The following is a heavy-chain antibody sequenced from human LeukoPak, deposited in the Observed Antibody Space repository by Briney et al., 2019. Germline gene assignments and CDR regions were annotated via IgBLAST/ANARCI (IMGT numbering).Heavy chain of an antibody. D-gene: IGHD5-18*01. CDR1: GYTFTTYY. V-gene: IGHV1-46*01. Sequence: ASVKVSCKASGYTFTTYYMHWVRQAPGQGLEWMRIININGGGTDYAQKFQGRVTMTRDISTTTVYMELSSLRPEDTAVYYCARDRLTGYPTPYFDYWGQGTLVTVSS. CDR2: ININGGGT. J-gene: IGHJ4*02. CDR3: ARDRLTGYPTPYFDY.